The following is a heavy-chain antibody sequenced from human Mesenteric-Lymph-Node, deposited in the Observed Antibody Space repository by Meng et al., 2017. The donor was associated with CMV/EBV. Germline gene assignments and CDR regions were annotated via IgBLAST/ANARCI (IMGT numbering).Heavy chain of an antibody. CDR3: AHRAMDGDDLFANPPIFDY. CDR1: GFSFTTTGVG. Sequence: SGPTLVKPTQTLTLTCTFSGFSFTTTGVGVAWIRQPPGKAPECLALIYWNDDKHYNPSLKSRLTITKDTSRNHVVLTLINMDPADTATYFCAHRAMDGDDLFANPPIFDYWGQGALVTVSS. D-gene: IGHD4-17*01. J-gene: IGHJ4*02. CDR2: IYWNDDK. V-gene: IGHV2-5*01.